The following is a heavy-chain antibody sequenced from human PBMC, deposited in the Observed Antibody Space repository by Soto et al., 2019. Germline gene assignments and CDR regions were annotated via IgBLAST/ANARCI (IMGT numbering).Heavy chain of an antibody. CDR1: GGSFSGYY. CDR2: INHSGST. CDR3: ARGGYDILTGYAAYNWFDP. J-gene: IGHJ5*02. D-gene: IGHD3-9*01. Sequence: NPSETLSLTCAAYGGSFSGYYWSWISQPRGKGLEWIAEINHSGSTNYNPSSKSRVSISVNTCKNPYTLKLSSVTAADTAVYYCARGGYDILTGYAAYNWFDPWGQGTLVTVSS. V-gene: IGHV4-34*01.